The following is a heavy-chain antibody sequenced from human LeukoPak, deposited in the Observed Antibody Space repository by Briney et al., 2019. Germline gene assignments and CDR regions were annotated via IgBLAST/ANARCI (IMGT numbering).Heavy chain of an antibody. CDR1: GFTFSSYS. V-gene: IGHV3-21*01. D-gene: IGHD6-19*01. J-gene: IGHJ4*02. CDR3: ARDFVRYSSGWQNFDY. Sequence: GGSLRLSCAASGFTFSSYSMNWVRQAPGKGLEWVSSISSSSSYIYYADSVKGRFTISRDNAKNSLYLQMNSLRAEDTAVYYCARDFVRYSSGWQNFDYWGQGTLDTVSS. CDR2: ISSSSSYI.